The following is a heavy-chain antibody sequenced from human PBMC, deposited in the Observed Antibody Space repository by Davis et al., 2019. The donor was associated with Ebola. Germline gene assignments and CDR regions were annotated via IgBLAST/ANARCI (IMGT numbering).Heavy chain of an antibody. CDR1: GFTFSSYN. CDR3: ARDPDTAMASDAFDI. CDR2: ISSGSSTI. V-gene: IGHV3-48*02. D-gene: IGHD5-18*01. J-gene: IGHJ3*02. Sequence: GSLRLSCAASGFTFSSYNMNWVRQAPGKGLEWVSYISSGSSTIYYADSVKGRFTISRDNAKNSLYLQMNSLRDEDTAVYYCARDPDTAMASDAFDIWGQGTMVTVSS.